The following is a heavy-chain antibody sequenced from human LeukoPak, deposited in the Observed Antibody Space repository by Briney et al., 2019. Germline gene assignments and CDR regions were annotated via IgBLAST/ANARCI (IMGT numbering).Heavy chain of an antibody. V-gene: IGHV3-23*01. J-gene: IGHJ4*02. Sequence: GGSLRLSCAASGFTFSDYAMSWVPQAPGEGLEWFSTPSYYVGKQYPADSERGRFTVSSDNSRNKVYLQMSSLGVEDKGIYYCAKSGIGADGAGFLCEYWGQGTLVTVCS. CDR1: GFTFSDYA. CDR2: PSYYVGKQ. D-gene: IGHD4-17*01. CDR3: AKSGIGADGAGFLCEY.